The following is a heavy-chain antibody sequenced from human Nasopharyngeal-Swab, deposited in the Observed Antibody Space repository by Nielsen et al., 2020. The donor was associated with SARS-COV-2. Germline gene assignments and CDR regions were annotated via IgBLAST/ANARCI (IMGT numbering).Heavy chain of an antibody. J-gene: IGHJ4*02. Sequence: LKISCATSGFVFSASAMHWVRQASGKGLEWVGRIGDKDHNYATTYGAAVKGRFTISRDDSKNTAFLQMDSLKTEDTALYYCTTDYYFDYWGQGTLVTVSS. CDR1: GFVFSASA. CDR3: TTDYYFDY. V-gene: IGHV3-73*01. CDR2: IGDKDHNYAT.